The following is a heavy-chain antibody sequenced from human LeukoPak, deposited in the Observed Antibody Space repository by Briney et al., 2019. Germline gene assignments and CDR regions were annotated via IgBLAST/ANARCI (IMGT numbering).Heavy chain of an antibody. V-gene: IGHV4-4*09. D-gene: IGHD3-10*01. CDR2: IYTSGST. CDR3: ARRGYYYYYMDV. J-gene: IGHJ6*03. Sequence: SETLSLTCTVSGGSISSYYWTWIRQPPGKGLEWIGYIYTSGSTNYNPSLKSRVTISVDTSKNQFSLKLSSVTAADTAVYYCARRGYYYYYMDVWGKGTTVTVSS. CDR1: GGSISSYY.